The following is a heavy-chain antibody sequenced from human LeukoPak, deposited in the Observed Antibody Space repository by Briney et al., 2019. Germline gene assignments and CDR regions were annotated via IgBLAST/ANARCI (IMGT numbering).Heavy chain of an antibody. Sequence: GRSLRLSCAASGFTFDDYAMHWVRQAPGKGLEWVSGISWNSGSLGYVDSVKGRFTISRDNAKNSLYLQMNSLRDEDTAVYYCARGDYYDSSGFFIEAFDIWGQGTMVTVSS. D-gene: IGHD3-22*01. J-gene: IGHJ3*02. CDR3: ARGDYYDSSGFFIEAFDI. CDR1: GFTFDDYA. V-gene: IGHV3-9*01. CDR2: ISWNSGSL.